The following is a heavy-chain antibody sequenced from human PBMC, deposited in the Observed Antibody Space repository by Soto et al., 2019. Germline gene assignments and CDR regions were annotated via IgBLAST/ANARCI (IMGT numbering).Heavy chain of an antibody. J-gene: IGHJ4*02. CDR2: IDPRSGGT. V-gene: IGHV1-2*02. CDR1: GYPFTTYY. D-gene: IGHD3-10*01. CDR3: ATDDYGIFPY. Sequence: HVQLVQSGTEVKKPGASVRVSCMVSGYPFTTYYIHWVRQAPVQGLEWMGWIDPRSGGTVYEQKFQGRVTMTRDTSISTVYMDLSGLTSDDTALYYCATDDYGIFPYWGQGSLVTVSS.